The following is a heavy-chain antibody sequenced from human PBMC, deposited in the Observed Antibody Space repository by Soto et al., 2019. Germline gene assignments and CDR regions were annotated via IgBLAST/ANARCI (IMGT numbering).Heavy chain of an antibody. CDR3: VRRTYVFERRILFDP. CDR2: IYPGGSDI. Sequence: WVRQMPGKGLEWMGIIYPGGSDIRYSPSIHGHVNISADKSTNTVYLQWSSRKDSDTAMYYCVRRTYVFERRILFDPWAQGELVPVSS. J-gene: IGHJ5*02. V-gene: IGHV5-51*01. D-gene: IGHD3-16*01.